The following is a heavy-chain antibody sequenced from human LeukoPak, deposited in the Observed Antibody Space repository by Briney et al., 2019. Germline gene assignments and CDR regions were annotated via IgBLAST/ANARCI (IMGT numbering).Heavy chain of an antibody. D-gene: IGHD3-3*01. Sequence: SETLSLTCTVSGGSISSGSYYWSWIRQPAGQGLEWIGRIYTSGSTNYNPSLKSRVTISVNTSKNQFSLKLSSVTAADTAVYYCARGHIYYDFWSGYYRFDPWGQGTLVTVSS. CDR2: IYTSGST. CDR3: ARGHIYYDFWSGYYRFDP. CDR1: GGSISSGSYY. J-gene: IGHJ5*02. V-gene: IGHV4-61*02.